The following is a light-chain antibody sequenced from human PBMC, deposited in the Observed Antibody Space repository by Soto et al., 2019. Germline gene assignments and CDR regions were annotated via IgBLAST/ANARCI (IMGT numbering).Light chain of an antibody. CDR2: AAS. J-gene: IGKJ1*01. CDR1: QNIDIF. CDR3: QQSRTTPWT. V-gene: IGKV1-39*01. Sequence: DIQMIQSPASLSASIGDTVTIACRASQNIDIFLNWYQHKPGTVPKLLIYAASGLQTGVPSRFSGSGSGTDFSLTISSLQPEDFATYYCQQSRTTPWTFGQGTKVDIK.